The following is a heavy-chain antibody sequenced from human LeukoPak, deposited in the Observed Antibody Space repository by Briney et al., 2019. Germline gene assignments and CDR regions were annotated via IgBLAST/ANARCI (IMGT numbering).Heavy chain of an antibody. J-gene: IGHJ4*02. Sequence: GGSLRLSCAASGFTFDDYGMTWVRQAPGKGLEWVSGVNWNGGNTGYADSLKGRFTISRDNAKNSLYLQMNSLRAEDTALYYCARGNVVATGYTSNYLFDYWGQGTLVTVSS. D-gene: IGHD2-2*01. CDR3: ARGNVVATGYTSNYLFDY. CDR2: VNWNGGNT. CDR1: GFTFDDYG. V-gene: IGHV3-20*04.